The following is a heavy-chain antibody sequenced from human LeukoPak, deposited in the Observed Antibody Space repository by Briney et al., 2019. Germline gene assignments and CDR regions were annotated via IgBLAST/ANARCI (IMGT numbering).Heavy chain of an antibody. V-gene: IGHV1-8*02. Sequence: ASVKVSCKASGYTFTTHDINWVRQAPGQGLEWMGWMNPNSGNTGFAQKFQGRVTITRNTSISTAYLEPSSLRSEDTAVYYCARLVNQFDYVTGRFDYWGQGTLVTVSS. J-gene: IGHJ4*02. D-gene: IGHD4-17*01. CDR2: MNPNSGNT. CDR1: GYTFTTHD. CDR3: ARLVNQFDYVTGRFDY.